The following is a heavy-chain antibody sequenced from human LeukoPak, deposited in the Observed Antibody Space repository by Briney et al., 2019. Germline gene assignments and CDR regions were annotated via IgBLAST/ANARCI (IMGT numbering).Heavy chain of an antibody. CDR2: ISGGSRYT. CDR3: AREYGSGSCFDF. CDR1: GFTFSDYY. V-gene: IGHV3-11*05. Sequence: GGSLRLSCAASGFTFSDYYMSWIRQAPGKGLERVSYISGGSRYTNYADSVKGRFTISRDNAKNSLYLQMKSLRAEDTAVYYCAREYGSGSCFDFWGQGTLVTAST. D-gene: IGHD3-10*01. J-gene: IGHJ4*02.